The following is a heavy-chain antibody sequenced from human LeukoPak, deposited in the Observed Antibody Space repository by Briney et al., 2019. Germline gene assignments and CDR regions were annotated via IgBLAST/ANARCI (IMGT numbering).Heavy chain of an antibody. V-gene: IGHV3-30*02. J-gene: IGHJ6*03. CDR1: GFTFSSYG. D-gene: IGHD3-16*01. Sequence: GGSLRLSCAASGFTFSSYGMHWVRQAPGKGLEWVAFIRYDGGNKYYADSVKGRFTISRDNSKNTLYLQMNSLRAEGTAVYYCAKDRLRRGEGYYYYYMDVWGKGTTVTISS. CDR2: IRYDGGNK. CDR3: AKDRLRRGEGYYYYYMDV.